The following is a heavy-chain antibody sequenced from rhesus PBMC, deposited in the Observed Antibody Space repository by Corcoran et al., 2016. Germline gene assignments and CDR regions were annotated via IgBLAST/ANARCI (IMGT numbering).Heavy chain of an antibody. J-gene: IGHJ4*01. D-gene: IGHD6-25*01. Sequence: EVQLVASGGALVQPGGSLRLSCAASGFLFSDYYMSWVRQARGKGPKWEGFIRNKAKGGTAEYATSGKDRFTISRDDSKSIVSLKMNSLKTEDTAVYDCARWQLELNFDYWGQGVLVTVSS. CDR1: GFLFSDYY. CDR3: ARWQLELNFDY. CDR2: IRNKAKGGTA. V-gene: IGHV3S22*01.